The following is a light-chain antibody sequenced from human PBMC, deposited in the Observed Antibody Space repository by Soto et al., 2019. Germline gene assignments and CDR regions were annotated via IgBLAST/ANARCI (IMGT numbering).Light chain of an antibody. J-gene: IGKJ1*01. CDR1: QSITSW. V-gene: IGKV1-5*03. CDR2: KAS. CDR3: QQYNSYST. Sequence: DIQMTQSPSTLSASVGDRVTITCRASQSITSWLAWYQQKPGKAPKLLIYKASTLESGVPSRFSGSGSGTDFTLTISSLQPDDFATYYCQQYNSYSTFSQGTKVEIK.